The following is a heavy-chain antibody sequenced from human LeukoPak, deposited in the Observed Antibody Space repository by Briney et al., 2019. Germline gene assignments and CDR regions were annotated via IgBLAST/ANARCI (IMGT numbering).Heavy chain of an antibody. J-gene: IGHJ4*02. Sequence: PGRSLRLSCAASGFTFDDYAMHWVRQAPGKGLEWVSGISWNSGSIGYADSVKGRFTISRDNAKNSLYLQMNSLRAEDTALYYCAKEGLWFGELSILGVYFDYWGQGTLVTVSS. CDR3: AKEGLWFGELSILGVYFDY. CDR1: GFTFDDYA. CDR2: ISWNSGSI. D-gene: IGHD3-10*01. V-gene: IGHV3-9*01.